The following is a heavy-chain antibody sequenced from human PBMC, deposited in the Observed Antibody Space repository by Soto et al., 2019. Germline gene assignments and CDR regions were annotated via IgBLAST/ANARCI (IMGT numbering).Heavy chain of an antibody. V-gene: IGHV1-18*01. CDR2: ISAYNGQT. CDR3: ARDTRKELWAEGLNAMDV. CDR1: AYSYTSYG. D-gene: IGHD3-16*01. J-gene: IGHJ6*02. Sequence: QVQLVQSGPEVKKPGASVNVSCKASAYSYTSYGISWVRQAPGQGLEWMGWISAYNGQTNYAQKFRGRVTFTTDASTSTAFMQLRSLSSDDTAMYYCARDTRKELWAEGLNAMDVWGQGTTVTV.